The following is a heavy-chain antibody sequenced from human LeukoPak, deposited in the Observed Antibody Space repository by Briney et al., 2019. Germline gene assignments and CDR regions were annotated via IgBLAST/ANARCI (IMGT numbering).Heavy chain of an antibody. Sequence: SETLSLTCAVYGGSFSGYYWSWIRLPPGKGLEWIGEINHSGSTNYNPSLKSRVTISVDTSKNQFSLKLSSVTAADTAVYYCARGRPNYYYMDVWGKGTTVTVSS. V-gene: IGHV4-34*01. D-gene: IGHD6-6*01. CDR2: INHSGST. CDR3: ARGRPNYYYMDV. J-gene: IGHJ6*03. CDR1: GGSFSGYY.